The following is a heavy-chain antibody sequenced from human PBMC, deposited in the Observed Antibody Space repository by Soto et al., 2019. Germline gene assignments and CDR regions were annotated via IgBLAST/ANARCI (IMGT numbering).Heavy chain of an antibody. CDR3: ARHFHPACNWFDP. J-gene: IGHJ5*02. D-gene: IGHD3-3*02. CDR1: GFTFSSSG. Sequence: GGSLRLSCAASGFTFSSSGMNWVRQAPGKGLEWVSYISGSSSTIYYADSVKGRFTISRDNAKNSLYLQMNSLRDEDTAVFYCARHFHPACNWFDPWGQGTLVTVSS. V-gene: IGHV3-48*02. CDR2: ISGSSSTI.